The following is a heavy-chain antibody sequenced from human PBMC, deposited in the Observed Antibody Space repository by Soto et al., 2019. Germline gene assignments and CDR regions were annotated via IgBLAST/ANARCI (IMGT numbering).Heavy chain of an antibody. V-gene: IGHV3-33*01. J-gene: IGHJ6*02. CDR2: IWYDGSYE. Sequence: QVQLVESGGGVVQPGRSLRLACAASGFTFSNYGIHWVRQAPGKGLEWVALIWYDGSYEYYADSVKGRFTISRDNSKNTVYLQMNILRDEDTAVYYCAWPPVYDSTGQSNYYGMDVWGQGTTVTVSS. D-gene: IGHD3-22*01. CDR3: AWPPVYDSTGQSNYYGMDV. CDR1: GFTFSNYG.